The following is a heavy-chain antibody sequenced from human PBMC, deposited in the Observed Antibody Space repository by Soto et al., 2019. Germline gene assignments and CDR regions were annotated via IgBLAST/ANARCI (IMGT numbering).Heavy chain of an antibody. CDR1: GFTVSSNY. V-gene: IGHV3-66*01. CDR2: IYSGGST. CDR3: AREDGYRGGDAFDI. J-gene: IGHJ3*02. Sequence: GGSLRLSCAASGFTVSSNYMSWVRQAPGKGLEWVSAIYSGGSTYYADSVKGRFTISRDNSKNTLYLQMNSLRAEDTAVYYCAREDGYRGGDAFDIWGQGTMVTVSS. D-gene: IGHD5-12*01.